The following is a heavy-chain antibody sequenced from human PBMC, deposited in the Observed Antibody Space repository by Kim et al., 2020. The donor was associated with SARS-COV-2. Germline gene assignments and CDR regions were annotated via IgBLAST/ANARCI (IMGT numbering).Heavy chain of an antibody. CDR2: IYYSGST. CDR3: ARDLASGNPLGGYYYYGMDV. V-gene: IGHV4-31*03. CDR1: GGSISSGGYY. J-gene: IGHJ6*02. Sequence: SETLSLTCTVSGGSISSGGYYWSWIRQHPGKGLEWIGYIYYSGSTYYNPSLKSRVTISVDTSKNQFSLKLSSVTAADTAVYYCARDLASGNPLGGYYYYGMDVWGQGTTVTVSS. D-gene: IGHD6-13*01.